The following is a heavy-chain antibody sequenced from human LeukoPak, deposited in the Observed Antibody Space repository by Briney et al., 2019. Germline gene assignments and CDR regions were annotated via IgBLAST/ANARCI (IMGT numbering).Heavy chain of an antibody. Sequence: GGSLRLSCATSGFTFSSYTMSWVRQAPGKGLEWVSSISSGSGCIKYADSVKGRFTISRDNAENSVFLQMSSLRVDDTALYYCVRGWFDFWGQGTPVTVSS. CDR2: ISSGSGCI. CDR3: VRGWFDF. J-gene: IGHJ5*01. CDR1: GFTFSSYT. V-gene: IGHV3-21*01.